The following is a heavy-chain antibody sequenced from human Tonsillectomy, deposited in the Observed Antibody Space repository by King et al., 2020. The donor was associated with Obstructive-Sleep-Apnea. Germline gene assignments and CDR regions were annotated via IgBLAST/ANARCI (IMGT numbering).Heavy chain of an antibody. V-gene: IGHV3-23*04. CDR2: ISGSGGFT. J-gene: IGHJ2*01. Sequence: VQLVESGGGLVQPGGSLRLSCAASGFTFSSYGMAWVRQAPGKGLEWVSSISGSGGFTPYADSVKGRFTISRDNSNNTLYLQMNSLRAEDTAVYYCAKGPSXSTGPYWFFDLXGRGTLVTVSS. CDR3: AKGPSXSTGPYWFFDL. CDR1: GFTFSSYG.